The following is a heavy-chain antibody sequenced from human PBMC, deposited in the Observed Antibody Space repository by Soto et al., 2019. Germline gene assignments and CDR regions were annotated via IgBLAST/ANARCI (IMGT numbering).Heavy chain of an antibody. J-gene: IGHJ5*02. CDR2: IIAILGIA. CDR3: ARAAAGFVLGWFDP. V-gene: IGHV1-69*02. Sequence: QVQLVQSGAEVKKPGSSVKVSCKASGGTFSSYTISWVRQAPGQGLEWMGRIIAILGIANYAQKFQGRVTITADKSTSTAYMELSSLRSEDTAVYYCARAAAGFVLGWFDPWGQGTLVTVSS. D-gene: IGHD6-13*01. CDR1: GGTFSSYT.